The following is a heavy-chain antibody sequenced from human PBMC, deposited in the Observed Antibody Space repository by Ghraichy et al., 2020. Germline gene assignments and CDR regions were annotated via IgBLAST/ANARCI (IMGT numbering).Heavy chain of an antibody. J-gene: IGHJ6*02. V-gene: IGHV3-13*01. Sequence: GGSLRLSCAASGFTFSSYDMHWVRQATGKGLEWVSAIGTAGDTYYPGSVKGRFTISRENAKNSLYLQMNSLRAGDTAVYYCARAAGYSSSWYSNYYGMDVWGQGTTVTVSS. CDR1: GFTFSSYD. CDR2: IGTAGDT. CDR3: ARAAGYSSSWYSNYYGMDV. D-gene: IGHD6-13*01.